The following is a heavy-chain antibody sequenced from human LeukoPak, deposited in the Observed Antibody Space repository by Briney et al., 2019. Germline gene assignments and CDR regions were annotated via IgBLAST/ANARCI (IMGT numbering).Heavy chain of an antibody. CDR1: GYTFTSYG. D-gene: IGHD6-13*01. CDR2: ISAYNGNT. V-gene: IGHV1-18*01. Sequence: VASVKVSCKASGYTFTSYGISWVRQAPGQGLEWMGWISAYNGNTNYAQNFQGRVTMTTDTSTSTAYMELRSLRSDDTAVYYCARDHSGSPAAFDIWGQGTTVTVSS. CDR3: ARDHSGSPAAFDI. J-gene: IGHJ3*02.